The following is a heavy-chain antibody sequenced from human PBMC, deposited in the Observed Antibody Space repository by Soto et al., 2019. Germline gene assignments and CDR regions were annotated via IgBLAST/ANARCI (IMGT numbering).Heavy chain of an antibody. D-gene: IGHD2-15*01. V-gene: IGHV1-69*12. Sequence: QVQLVQSGAAVKKPGSSVKVSCKASGGTFSSYAISWVRQAPGHGLEWMGGIIPIFGTANYAQKFQGRVTITADESTSTAYMELSSLRSEDTAVYYGARDRQRYCSGGSCRTYYYYYGMDVWGQGTTVIVSS. J-gene: IGHJ6*02. CDR1: GGTFSSYA. CDR3: ARDRQRYCSGGSCRTYYYYYGMDV. CDR2: IIPIFGTA.